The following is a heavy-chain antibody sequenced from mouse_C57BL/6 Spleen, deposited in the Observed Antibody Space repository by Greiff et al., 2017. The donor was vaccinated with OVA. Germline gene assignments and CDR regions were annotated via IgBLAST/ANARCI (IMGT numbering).Heavy chain of an antibody. CDR1: GYTFTDYY. CDR2: INPNNGGT. Sequence: EVQLQQSGPELVKPGASVKISCKASGYTFTDYYMNWVKQSHGKSLEWIGDINPNNGGTSYNQKFKGKATLTVDKSSSTAYMELRSLTSEDSAVYYCARRYSNLYYYAMDYWGQGTSVTVSS. CDR3: ARRYSNLYYYAMDY. V-gene: IGHV1-26*01. D-gene: IGHD2-5*01. J-gene: IGHJ4*01.